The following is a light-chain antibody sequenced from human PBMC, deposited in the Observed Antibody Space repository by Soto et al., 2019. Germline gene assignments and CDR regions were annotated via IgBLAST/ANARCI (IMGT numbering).Light chain of an antibody. Sequence: VMTQSPATLSVSPGERVTLSCRASQSVSDNLAWYQQKPGQAPRLLIYGASTRATGIPARFSGSGSGTEFTLTISSLQSEDFAVYFCNQSNNWPYTFGQGTKLDIK. CDR1: QSVSDN. CDR2: GAS. J-gene: IGKJ2*01. CDR3: NQSNNWPYT. V-gene: IGKV3-15*01.